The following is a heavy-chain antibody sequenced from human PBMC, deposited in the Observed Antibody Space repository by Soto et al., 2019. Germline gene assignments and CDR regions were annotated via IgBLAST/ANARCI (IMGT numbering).Heavy chain of an antibody. Sequence: GESLKISCKGSGYSFTSYWIGWVRQMPGKGLEWMGIIYPGDSDTRYSPSFQGQVTISADKSISTAYLQWSSLKASDTAMYYCARQCDSSGYYYGYWGQGTLVTVSP. D-gene: IGHD3-22*01. CDR3: ARQCDSSGYYYGY. J-gene: IGHJ4*02. V-gene: IGHV5-51*01. CDR1: GYSFTSYW. CDR2: IYPGDSDT.